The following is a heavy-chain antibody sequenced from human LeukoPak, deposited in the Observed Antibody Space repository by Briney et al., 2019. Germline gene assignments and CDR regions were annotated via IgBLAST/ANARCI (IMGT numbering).Heavy chain of an antibody. V-gene: IGHV3-7*01. Sequence: LTGGSLRLSCAGSGFTFSNYWMSWVRQAPGKGLEWVANIKQDGSEKYYVDSVKGRFTISRDNSKNTLYLQMNSLRAEDTAVYYCARDFSLAYYGSGSPFDPWGQGTLVTVSS. CDR1: GFTFSNYW. D-gene: IGHD3-10*01. CDR2: IKQDGSEK. J-gene: IGHJ5*02. CDR3: ARDFSLAYYGSGSPFDP.